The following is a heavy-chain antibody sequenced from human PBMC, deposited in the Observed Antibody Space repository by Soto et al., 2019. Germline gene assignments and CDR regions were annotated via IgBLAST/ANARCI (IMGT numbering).Heavy chain of an antibody. CDR3: AKTWQWLLNN. CDR1: GGSISSSSYY. J-gene: IGHJ4*02. Sequence: SETVSLTCTVSGGSISSSSYYWGWIRHPPGKGLEWIGSIYYSGSTYYNPSLKSRVTISVDTSKNQFSLKLSSVTAADTAVYYCAKTWQWLLNNWGQGTLVTV. V-gene: IGHV4-39*01. CDR2: IYYSGST. D-gene: IGHD6-19*01.